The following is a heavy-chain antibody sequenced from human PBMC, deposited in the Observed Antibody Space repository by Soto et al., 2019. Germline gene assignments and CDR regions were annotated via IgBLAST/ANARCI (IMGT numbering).Heavy chain of an antibody. J-gene: IGHJ5*02. CDR3: ARGPRYCSTTTCFSGVTWFDP. CDR2: ISSYNGNT. V-gene: IGHV1-18*04. D-gene: IGHD2-2*01. CDR1: GYTFIDYY. Sequence: GASVKVSCKASGYTFIDYYMHWVRQAPGQGFEWMGWISSYNGNTNYAQKVQGRVTLTTDTSTSTTYMELRSLRSDDTAVYYCARGPRYCSTTTCFSGVTWFDPWGQGTLVTVSS.